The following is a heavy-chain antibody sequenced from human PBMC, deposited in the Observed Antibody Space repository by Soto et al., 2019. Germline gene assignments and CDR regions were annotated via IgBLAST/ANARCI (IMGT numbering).Heavy chain of an antibody. D-gene: IGHD6-6*01. CDR1: GYTFTGYY. CDR2: INPNSGGT. V-gene: IGHV1-2*02. CDR3: ARDWTVGQLVSWFDP. J-gene: IGHJ5*02. Sequence: ASVKVSCKASGYTFTGYYMHWVRQAPGQGLEWMGWINPNSGGTNYAQKFQGRVTMTRDTSISTAYMELSRLGSDDTAVYYCARDWTVGQLVSWFDPWGQGTLVTVSS.